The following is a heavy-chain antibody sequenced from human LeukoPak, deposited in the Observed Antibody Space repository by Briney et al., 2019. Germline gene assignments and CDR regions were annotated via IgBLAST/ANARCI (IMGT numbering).Heavy chain of an antibody. Sequence: GGSLRLSCAASGFIFSGYDMNWVREGPGKGLGGGSFISSSGSTIYYADSVRGRFTISRDNAKRSLFLQMNSLRAEDTAVYYCARDPLSGSGTYWYFDYWGQGTLVTVSS. V-gene: IGHV3-48*03. D-gene: IGHD3-10*01. CDR3: ARDPLSGSGTYWYFDY. CDR2: ISSSGSTI. J-gene: IGHJ4*02. CDR1: GFIFSGYD.